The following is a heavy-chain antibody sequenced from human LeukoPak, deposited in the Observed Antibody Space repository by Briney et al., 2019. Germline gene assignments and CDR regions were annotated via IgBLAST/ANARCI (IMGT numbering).Heavy chain of an antibody. CDR1: GFAVSSYY. D-gene: IGHD3-10*01. J-gene: IGHJ4*02. V-gene: IGHV3-23*01. CDR3: ARKSASGNYPLDY. Sequence: PGGSLRLSCAASGFAVSSYYMSWVRQAPGKGLEWVSVISADSATTFYADSVKGRFTISRDNAKNTVFLQMSSLRAEDTALYYCARKSASGNYPLDYWGQGTLVTVSS. CDR2: ISADSATT.